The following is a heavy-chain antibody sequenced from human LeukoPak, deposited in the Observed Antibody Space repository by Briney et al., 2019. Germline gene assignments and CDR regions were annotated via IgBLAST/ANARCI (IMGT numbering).Heavy chain of an antibody. Sequence: SETLSLTCTVSGGSISSYYWSWIRQPPGKGLEWIGYIYYSGSTNYNPSLKSRVTISVDTSKNQFSLKLSSVTAADTAVYYCARGAYYYYYMDVWGKGTTVTVSS. CDR1: GGSISSYY. V-gene: IGHV4-59*01. CDR3: ARGAYYYYYMDV. J-gene: IGHJ6*03. CDR2: IYYSGST.